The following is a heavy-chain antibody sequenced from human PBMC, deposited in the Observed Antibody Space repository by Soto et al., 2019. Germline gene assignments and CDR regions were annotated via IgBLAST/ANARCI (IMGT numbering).Heavy chain of an antibody. V-gene: IGHV1-69*13. Sequence: SVKVSCKASGGSFSNYAISGVRQAPGLGLEWMGKIVPISGTSHYAQKFQGRVTFTADESATTAYMELSSLRSEDTAVYYCAGDPGNSCYYYGMDVWGQGATVTVSS. CDR2: IVPISGTS. CDR1: GGSFSNYA. CDR3: AGDPGNSCYYYGMDV. D-gene: IGHD4-4*01. J-gene: IGHJ6*02.